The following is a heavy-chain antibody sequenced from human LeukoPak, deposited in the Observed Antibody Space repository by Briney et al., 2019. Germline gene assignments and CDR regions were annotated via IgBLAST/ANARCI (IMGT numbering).Heavy chain of an antibody. CDR1: GDSISSYY. Sequence: SETLSLTCTVSGDSISSYYWSWIRQPPGKGLEWIGYISYSGGTYYNPSLKSRVSMSVDTSKSQFSLKLSSVTAADTAVYYCAQYSSSWYPDYWGQGTLVTVSS. J-gene: IGHJ4*02. D-gene: IGHD6-13*01. V-gene: IGHV4-59*04. CDR3: AQYSSSWYPDY. CDR2: ISYSGGT.